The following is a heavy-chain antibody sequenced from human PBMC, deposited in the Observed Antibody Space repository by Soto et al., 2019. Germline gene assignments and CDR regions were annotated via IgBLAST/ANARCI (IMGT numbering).Heavy chain of an antibody. Sequence: PSETLSLTCTVSGGSISSYYWSWIRQPPGKGLEWIGYIYYSGSTNYNPSLKSRVTISVDTSKNQFSLKLSSVTAADTAVYYCARGRESYGYGLRARQNNWFDPWGQGTLVTVSS. J-gene: IGHJ5*02. V-gene: IGHV4-59*12. CDR2: IYYSGST. CDR1: GGSISSYY. CDR3: ARGRESYGYGLRARQNNWFDP. D-gene: IGHD5-18*01.